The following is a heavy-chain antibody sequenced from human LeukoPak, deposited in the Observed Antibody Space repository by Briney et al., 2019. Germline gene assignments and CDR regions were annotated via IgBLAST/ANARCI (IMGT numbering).Heavy chain of an antibody. CDR3: ARHRVGTGGPGYFDY. D-gene: IGHD2-8*02. J-gene: IGHJ4*02. CDR1: GGSISTSSYY. CDR2: IYFSGST. Sequence: PSETLSLTCTVSGGSISTSSYYWGWIRQPPGKGLEWIATIYFSGSTYYNPSLKSRVTISVDTSKNQFSLKLSSLTAADTAVYYCARHRVGTGGPGYFDYWGQGALVTVSS. V-gene: IGHV4-39*01.